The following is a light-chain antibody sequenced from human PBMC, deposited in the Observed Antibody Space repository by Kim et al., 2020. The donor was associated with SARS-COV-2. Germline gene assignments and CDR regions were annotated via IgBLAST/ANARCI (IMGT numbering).Light chain of an antibody. J-gene: IGKJ2*01. V-gene: IGKV3-11*01. Sequence: EIVLTQSPATLSLSPGERATLSCRASQSVSSYLAWYQQKPGQAPGLLIYDASNRATGIPARFSGSGSGTDFTLTISSLEPEDFAVYYCHQRNNWPPMYTFGQGTKLEI. CDR1: QSVSSY. CDR3: HQRNNWPPMYT. CDR2: DAS.